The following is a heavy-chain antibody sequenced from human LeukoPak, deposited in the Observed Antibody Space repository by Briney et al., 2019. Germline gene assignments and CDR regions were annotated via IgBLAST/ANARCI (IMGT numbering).Heavy chain of an antibody. J-gene: IGHJ4*02. D-gene: IGHD3-22*01. CDR2: IIPIFGTA. Sequence: SVKVSCKASRGTFSSYAISWVRQAPGQGLEWMGGIIPIFGTANYAQKFQGRVTITADKSTSTAYMELSSLRSEDTAVYYCARGYDSSGYPYFDYWGQGTLVTVSS. V-gene: IGHV1-69*06. CDR3: ARGYDSSGYPYFDY. CDR1: RGTFSSYA.